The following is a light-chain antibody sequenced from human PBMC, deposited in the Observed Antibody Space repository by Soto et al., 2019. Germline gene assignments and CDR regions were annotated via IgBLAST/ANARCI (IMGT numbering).Light chain of an antibody. Sequence: DIVMTQSPLSLPVTPGEPASISCRSSQSLLHSNGYNYLDWYLQKPGQSPQLLIYLGSNRASGVPGRFSGSGSGTYFPLKISRVEAEDVGVYYCMQALQTPPYTFGQGTKLEIK. J-gene: IGKJ2*01. CDR3: MQALQTPPYT. CDR2: LGS. CDR1: QSLLHSNGYNY. V-gene: IGKV2-28*01.